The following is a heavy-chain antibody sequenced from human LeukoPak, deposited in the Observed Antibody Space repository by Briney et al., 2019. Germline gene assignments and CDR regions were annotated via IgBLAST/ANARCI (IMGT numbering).Heavy chain of an antibody. V-gene: IGHV3-21*01. CDR1: GFTFSSYS. J-gene: IGHJ4*02. Sequence: GESLRLSCAASGFTFSSYSMNWVRQAPGKGLEWVSSISSSSSYIYYADSVKGRFTISRDNAKNSLYLQMNSLRAEDTAVYYCARDRAAAPFDYWGQGTLVTVSS. CDR2: ISSSSSYI. CDR3: ARDRAAAPFDY. D-gene: IGHD6-13*01.